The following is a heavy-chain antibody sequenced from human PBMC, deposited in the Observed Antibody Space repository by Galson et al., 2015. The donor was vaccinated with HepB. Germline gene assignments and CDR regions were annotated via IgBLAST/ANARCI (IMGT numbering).Heavy chain of an antibody. Sequence: SVKVSCRASGYTFTSSGISWVRQAPGQGLEWLGWISAYNGNTNYAQKLQGRVTMTTDTSTSTAYMELRSLRSDDTAVYYCARDDDYGDYEGDYWGQGTLVTVSS. CDR1: GYTFTSSG. CDR3: ARDDDYGDYEGDY. J-gene: IGHJ4*02. D-gene: IGHD4-17*01. V-gene: IGHV1-18*01. CDR2: ISAYNGNT.